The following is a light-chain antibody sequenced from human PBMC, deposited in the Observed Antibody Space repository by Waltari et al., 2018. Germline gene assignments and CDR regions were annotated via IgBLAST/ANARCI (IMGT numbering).Light chain of an antibody. CDR2: QDM. CDR1: QLGDTF. Sequence: SYELTQPPSVSVSPGQTATITCSADQLGDTFVAWYQQKSGQPPVLVIYQDMKRPSGIPERFSGSNSGNTATLTISGTQVDDEADFYCQAWDTTIVVFGGGTKLTVL. J-gene: IGLJ2*01. V-gene: IGLV3-1*01. CDR3: QAWDTTIVV.